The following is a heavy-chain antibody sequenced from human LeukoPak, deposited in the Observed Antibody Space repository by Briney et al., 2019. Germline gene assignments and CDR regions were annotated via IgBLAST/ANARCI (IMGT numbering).Heavy chain of an antibody. J-gene: IGHJ4*02. CDR3: AKGGPQFFDY. CDR2: ISGSGGST. V-gene: IGHV3-23*01. CDR1: GFTFDDYA. Sequence: GRSLRLSCAASGFTFDDYAMSWVRQAPGKGLEWVSTISGSGGSTYSADSVKGRFTISRDNSRNTLYLQMNSLRAEDTAIYYCAKGGPQFFDYWGQGTLVTVSS. D-gene: IGHD5-24*01.